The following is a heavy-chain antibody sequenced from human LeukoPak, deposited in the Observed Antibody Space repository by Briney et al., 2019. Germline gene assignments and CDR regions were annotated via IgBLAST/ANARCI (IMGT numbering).Heavy chain of an antibody. J-gene: IGHJ4*02. D-gene: IGHD3-22*01. V-gene: IGHV4-30-2*01. CDR1: GDSISSGGYS. Sequence: SETLSLTCTVSGDSISSGGYSWSWIRQPPGKGLEWIGYIYHSGSTYYNPSLKSRVTISVDRSKNQFSLKLSSVTAADTAVYYCARGTYDSSASYYFDYWGQGTLVTVSS. CDR3: ARGTYDSSASYYFDY. CDR2: IYHSGST.